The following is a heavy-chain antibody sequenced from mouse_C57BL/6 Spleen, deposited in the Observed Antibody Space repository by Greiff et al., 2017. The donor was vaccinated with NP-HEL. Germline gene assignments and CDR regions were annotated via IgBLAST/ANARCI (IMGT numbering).Heavy chain of an antibody. V-gene: IGHV1-53*01. CDR3: AREGFYDGYQGAMDY. CDR1: GYTFTSYW. J-gene: IGHJ4*01. CDR2: INPSNGGT. Sequence: QVQLQQPGTELVKPGASVKLSCKASGYTFTSYWMHWVKQRPGQGLEWNGNINPSNGGTNYNEKFKSKATLTVDKSSSTAYMQLSSLTSEDSAVYYCAREGFYDGYQGAMDYWGQGTSVTVSS. D-gene: IGHD2-3*01.